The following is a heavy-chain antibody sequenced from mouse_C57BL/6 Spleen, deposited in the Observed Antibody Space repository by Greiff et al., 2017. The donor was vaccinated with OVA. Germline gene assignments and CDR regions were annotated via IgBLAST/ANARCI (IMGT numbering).Heavy chain of an antibody. Sequence: QVQLQQSGTELVKPGASVKLSCKASGYTFTSYWMHWVKQRPGQGLEWIGNINPSNGGTNYNEKFKSKATLTVDKSSSTAYMQLSSLTSEDSAVYSCAREGGGLLRPMDYWGQGTSVTVSS. CDR2: INPSNGGT. CDR1: GYTFTSYW. V-gene: IGHV1-53*01. D-gene: IGHD2-3*01. CDR3: AREGGGLLRPMDY. J-gene: IGHJ4*01.